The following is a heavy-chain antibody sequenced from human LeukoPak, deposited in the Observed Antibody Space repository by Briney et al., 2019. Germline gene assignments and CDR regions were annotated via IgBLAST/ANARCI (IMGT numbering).Heavy chain of an antibody. CDR2: ISAYNGNT. CDR3: ARDKLGYCSSTSCYDWFDP. CDR1: GYTFTSYG. Sequence: RASVKVSCKASGYTFTSYGISWVRQARGQGLEWMGWISAYNGNTNYAQKLQGRVTMTTDTSTSTAYMELRSLRSDDTAVYYCARDKLGYCSSTSCYDWFDPWGQGTLVTVSS. V-gene: IGHV1-18*01. D-gene: IGHD2-2*01. J-gene: IGHJ5*02.